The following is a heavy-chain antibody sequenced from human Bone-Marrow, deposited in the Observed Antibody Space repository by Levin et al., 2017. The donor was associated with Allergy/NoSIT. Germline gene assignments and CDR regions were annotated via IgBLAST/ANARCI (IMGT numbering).Heavy chain of an antibody. V-gene: IGHV4-4*07. CDR2: IYTSGNT. CDR3: AREDGYYDSSGYYYEMSY. Sequence: PSETLSLTCTVSGGSISSYYWSWIRQPAGKGLEWIGHIYTSGNTNYNPSLKSRVTMSVDTSKNQFSLKLSSVTAADTAVYYCAREDGYYDSSGYYYEMSYWGQGTLVTVSS. J-gene: IGHJ4*02. CDR1: GGSISSYY. D-gene: IGHD3-22*01.